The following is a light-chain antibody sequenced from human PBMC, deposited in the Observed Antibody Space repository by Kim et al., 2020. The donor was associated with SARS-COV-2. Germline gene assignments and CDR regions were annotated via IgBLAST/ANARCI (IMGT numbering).Light chain of an antibody. V-gene: IGLV1-40*01. CDR3: QSYDSSLSGSV. Sequence: RVPIPCTGSSSNIGAGYDLHWYQQLPGTAPKLLIYGNSNRPSGVPDRFSGSKSGTSASLAITGLQAEDEADYYCQSYDSSLSGSVFGGGTQLTVL. CDR2: GNS. CDR1: SSNIGAGYD. J-gene: IGLJ3*02.